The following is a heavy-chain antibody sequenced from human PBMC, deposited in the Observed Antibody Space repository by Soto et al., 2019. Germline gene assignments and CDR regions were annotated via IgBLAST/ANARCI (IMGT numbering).Heavy chain of an antibody. CDR3: VKDIAAAPSWGFDA. D-gene: IGHD6-13*01. Sequence: EVQLVESGGGQVQPGRSLRVSCAASEFTFDDYAMHWVRQGPGKGLEWVSGISWNSGALAYADSVKGRFTISRDNAQNPPYLQMNSLKAEDTATYYCVKDIAAAPSWGFDAWGQGTLVTVSS. CDR2: ISWNSGAL. CDR1: EFTFDDYA. V-gene: IGHV3-9*01. J-gene: IGHJ4*02.